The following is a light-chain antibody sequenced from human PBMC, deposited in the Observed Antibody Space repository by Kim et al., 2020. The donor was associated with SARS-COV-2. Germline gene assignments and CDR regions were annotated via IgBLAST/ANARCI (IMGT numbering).Light chain of an antibody. V-gene: IGKV1-39*01. CDR2: AAS. CDR3: LQTHTTIRT. J-gene: IGKJ1*01. Sequence: DIHMTQSPSSLSASLGDRVTITCRATQTIDNHVNWYQQKPGKAPRLLIYAASTLHRGIPSRFSGSGSGTDFTLTIGSLSPEDFATYYCLQTHTTIRTFGQGTKVDIK. CDR1: QTIDNH.